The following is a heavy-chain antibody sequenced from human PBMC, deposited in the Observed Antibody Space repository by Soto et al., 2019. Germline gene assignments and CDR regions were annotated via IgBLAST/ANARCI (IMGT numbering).Heavy chain of an antibody. CDR2: ITDSGGST. Sequence: GGSLRLSCAASGFTFNNYGMSWVRQAPGKGLEWVSAITDSGGSTYYADSVKGRFTISRDNSKNTVYLQMNSLRAEDTAVYYYAKAATVVTLYYFDYWGQGTLVSVS. D-gene: IGHD4-17*01. CDR1: GFTFNNYG. J-gene: IGHJ4*02. V-gene: IGHV3-23*01. CDR3: AKAATVVTLYYFDY.